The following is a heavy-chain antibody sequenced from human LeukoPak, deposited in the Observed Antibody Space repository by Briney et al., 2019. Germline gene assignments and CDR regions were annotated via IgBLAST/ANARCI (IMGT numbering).Heavy chain of an antibody. CDR2: IIPTLGTA. Sequence: GSSVKVSFKSSGDTFSIYAISGVRQAPGQGLECMGGIIPTLGTANYEQKFQGRVTITADKSTSTAYMELSRLRSEDTAVYYCASFCSNGVCYRGHAFDVWGQGTMVTVSS. D-gene: IGHD2-8*01. V-gene: IGHV1-69*06. CDR1: GDTFSIYA. J-gene: IGHJ3*01. CDR3: ASFCSNGVCYRGHAFDV.